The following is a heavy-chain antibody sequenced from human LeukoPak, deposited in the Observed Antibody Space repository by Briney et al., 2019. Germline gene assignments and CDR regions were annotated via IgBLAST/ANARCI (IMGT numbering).Heavy chain of an antibody. V-gene: IGHV3-30-3*01. CDR2: ISYDGSNK. CDR1: GFTFSSYA. D-gene: IGHD6-6*01. CDR3: ARDIERISRSPGYYFDY. Sequence: QPGRSLRLSCAASGFTFSSYAMHWVRQAPGKGLEWVAVISYDGSNKYYADSVKGRFTISRDSSKNTLYLQMNSLRAEDTAVYYCARDIERISRSPGYYFDYWGQGTLVTVSS. J-gene: IGHJ4*02.